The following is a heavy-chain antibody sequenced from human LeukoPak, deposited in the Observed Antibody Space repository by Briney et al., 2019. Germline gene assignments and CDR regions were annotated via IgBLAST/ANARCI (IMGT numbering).Heavy chain of an antibody. CDR3: ARVPRRDGYNFGFGLDY. CDR2: IKQDGSEK. J-gene: IGHJ4*02. D-gene: IGHD5-24*01. V-gene: IGHV3-7*01. Sequence: GGSLRLSCAASGFTFSSYWMSWVRQAPGKGLEWVANIKQDGSEKYYVDSVKGRFTISRDNAKNSLYLQMNSLRAEDTAVYYCARVPRRDGYNFGFGLDYWGQGTLVTVSS. CDR1: GFTFSSYW.